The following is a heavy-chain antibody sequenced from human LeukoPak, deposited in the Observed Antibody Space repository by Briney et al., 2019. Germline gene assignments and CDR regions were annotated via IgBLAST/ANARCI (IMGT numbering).Heavy chain of an antibody. CDR3: ATVRSITIFGVPKLGFDY. CDR2: IIPIFGTA. Sequence: SVKVSCKASGGTLSSYAISWVRQAPGQGLEWMGGIIPIFGTANYAQKFQGRVTITTDESTSTAYMELSSLRSEDTAVYYCATVRSITIFGVPKLGFDYWGQGTLVTVSS. D-gene: IGHD3-3*01. V-gene: IGHV1-69*05. J-gene: IGHJ4*02. CDR1: GGTLSSYA.